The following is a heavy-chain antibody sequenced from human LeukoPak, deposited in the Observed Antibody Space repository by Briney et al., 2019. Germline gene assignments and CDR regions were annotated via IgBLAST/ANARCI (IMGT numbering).Heavy chain of an antibody. Sequence: GESLKISCKSSGYSFTSYWIGWVRQMPGKGLELMGIIYPGDSDTRYSPSFQGQVTISADKSISTAYLQWSSLKASDTAMYYCARHGADSGSYYNYYYYYMDVWGKGTTVTVSS. J-gene: IGHJ6*03. D-gene: IGHD1-26*01. CDR3: ARHGADSGSYYNYYYYYMDV. V-gene: IGHV5-51*01. CDR1: GYSFTSYW. CDR2: IYPGDSDT.